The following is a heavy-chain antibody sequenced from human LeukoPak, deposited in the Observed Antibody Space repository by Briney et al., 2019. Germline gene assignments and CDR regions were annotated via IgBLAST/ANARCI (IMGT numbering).Heavy chain of an antibody. CDR1: GGSFSGYY. CDR3: ARLFSGSRAFDI. CDR2: INHSGST. V-gene: IGHV4-34*01. Sequence: SETLSLTCAVYGGSFSGYYWSWIRQPPGKGLEWIGEINHSGSTNYNPSLKSRVTISVDTSKNQFSLKLSSVTAADTAVYYCARLFSGSRAFDIWGQGTMVTVSS. D-gene: IGHD3-10*01. J-gene: IGHJ3*02.